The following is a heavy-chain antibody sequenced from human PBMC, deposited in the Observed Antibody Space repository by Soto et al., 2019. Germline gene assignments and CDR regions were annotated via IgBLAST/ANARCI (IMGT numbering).Heavy chain of an antibody. Sequence: EVQLLESGGGVVQPGGSLRLSCAASGFTFSNYAMTWVRQAPGKGLEWVATISGSGSSTYYADSVKGRFTISRDNSKNSQYLQMNSRRAEDTAVYYCAKDQGSGWYDIAYGGQGPLVTVSS. CDR2: ISGSGSST. D-gene: IGHD3-9*01. CDR1: GFTFSNYA. J-gene: IGHJ4*02. CDR3: AKDQGSGWYDIAY. V-gene: IGHV3-23*01.